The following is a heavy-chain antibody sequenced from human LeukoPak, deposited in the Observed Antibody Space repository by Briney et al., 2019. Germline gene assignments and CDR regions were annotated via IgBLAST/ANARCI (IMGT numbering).Heavy chain of an antibody. CDR1: GFXFSDYW. Sequence: GGSLRLSCVASGFXFSDYWISWVRQAPGKGLEWVANLKEDGNEKYYVDSVKGRFTISRDNAKDSLYLQMNSLRVEDMAVYFCARGQNWNHDSWGQGTLVTVSS. J-gene: IGHJ4*02. D-gene: IGHD1-1*01. V-gene: IGHV3-7*04. CDR2: LKEDGNEK. CDR3: ARGQNWNHDS.